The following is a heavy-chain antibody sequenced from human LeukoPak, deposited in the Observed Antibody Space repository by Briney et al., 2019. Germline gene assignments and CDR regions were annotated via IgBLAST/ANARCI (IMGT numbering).Heavy chain of an antibody. CDR3: AREMATNNPESYWYFDL. CDR2: IYSGGST. Sequence: GGSLRLSCAASGFTVSSNYMSWVRQAPGKGLEWVSVIYSGGSTYYADPVKGRFTISRDNSKNTLYLQMNSLRAEDTAVYYCAREMATNNPESYWYFDLWGRGTLVTVSS. CDR1: GFTVSSNY. V-gene: IGHV3-53*01. D-gene: IGHD5-24*01. J-gene: IGHJ2*01.